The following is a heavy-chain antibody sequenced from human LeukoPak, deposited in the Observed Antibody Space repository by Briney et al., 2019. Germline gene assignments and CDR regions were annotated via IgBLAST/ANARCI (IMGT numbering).Heavy chain of an antibody. CDR3: ARTFYGSGSLLGEAFDV. Sequence: PGGSLRLSCAASGFTVSSHYMTWVRQAPGKGLEYVSIIYSDGNTHYADSVKGRFTLSRDNSKNTVSLQMNSLRAEDTAVYYCARTFYGSGSLLGEAFDVWGQGTMVTVSS. V-gene: IGHV3-53*01. CDR1: GFTVSSHY. J-gene: IGHJ3*01. CDR2: IYSDGNT. D-gene: IGHD3-10*01.